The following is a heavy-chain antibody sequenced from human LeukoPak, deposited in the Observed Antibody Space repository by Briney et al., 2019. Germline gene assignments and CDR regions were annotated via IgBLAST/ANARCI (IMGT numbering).Heavy chain of an antibody. CDR3: ARGYNWNYFDY. V-gene: IGHV1-2*02. Sequence: ALVKVSCKASGYTFTGYYLHWVRQAPGQGLEWMGWINPNSGYTDSAQKFQGRVTMTRDTSISTAYMELSSLRSDDTAVYYCARGYNWNYFDYWGQGTLVTVSS. CDR2: INPNSGYT. CDR1: GYTFTGYY. D-gene: IGHD1-20*01. J-gene: IGHJ4*02.